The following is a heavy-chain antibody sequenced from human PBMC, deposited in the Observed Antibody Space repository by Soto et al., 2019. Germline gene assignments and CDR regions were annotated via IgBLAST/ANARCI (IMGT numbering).Heavy chain of an antibody. V-gene: IGHV3-49*04. CDR2: IRSKAYGGTT. CDR3: TSSDGYLAY. J-gene: IGHJ4*02. CDR1: RLTFGDYA. Sequence: LRLSCTASRLTFGDYAMSWVRQARGKGLEGVGFIRSKAYGGTTEYAAPVKGRFTIPRDDSKSIAYLQMNSLKTEDTAVYYCTSSDGYLAYWGQGTLVTVSS. D-gene: IGHD2-8*01.